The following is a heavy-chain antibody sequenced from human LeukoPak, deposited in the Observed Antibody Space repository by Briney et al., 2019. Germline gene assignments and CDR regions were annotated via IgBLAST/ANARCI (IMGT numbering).Heavy chain of an antibody. J-gene: IGHJ5*02. CDR2: ISGSGVNT. V-gene: IGHV3-23*01. D-gene: IGHD6-13*01. Sequence: GGSLRLSCAASGFTFSSSAMSWVRQAPGKGLEWVSAISGSGVNTYYADSVKGRFTISRDNSKNTLSLQMSSLRAEDTAVYYCARDAFCNNRWYEWCDHWGQGTLVTVSS. CDR1: GFTFSSSA. CDR3: ARDAFCNNRWYEWCDH.